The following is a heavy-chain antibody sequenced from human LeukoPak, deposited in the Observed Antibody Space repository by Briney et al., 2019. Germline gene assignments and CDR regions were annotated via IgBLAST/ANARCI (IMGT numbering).Heavy chain of an antibody. V-gene: IGHV1-46*01. Sequence: ASVKVSCKASGYTFTNYYMHWVRQAPGQGLEGMGIINPSGGSTSYAQKFQGRVTMTRDMSTSTVYMELTSLRSEDTAVYYCARDDCSGGTCYHFGDYMDVWGKGTTVTVSS. CDR3: ARDDCSGGTCYHFGDYMDV. D-gene: IGHD2-15*01. CDR2: INPSGGST. CDR1: GYTFTNYY. J-gene: IGHJ6*03.